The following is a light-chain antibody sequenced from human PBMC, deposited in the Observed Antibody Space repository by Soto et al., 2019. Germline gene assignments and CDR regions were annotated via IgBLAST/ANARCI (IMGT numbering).Light chain of an antibody. CDR1: QTVSSY. Sequence: ENVLTQSPGTLSLSPGERATLSCRASQTVSSYLTWYQQRPGQAPRLLISGASRRATGIPDRFSGSGSGTDFTLTISRLQPEDFALYYCQQYYTSPITFGQGTRLEIK. CDR3: QQYYTSPIT. J-gene: IGKJ5*01. V-gene: IGKV3-20*01. CDR2: GAS.